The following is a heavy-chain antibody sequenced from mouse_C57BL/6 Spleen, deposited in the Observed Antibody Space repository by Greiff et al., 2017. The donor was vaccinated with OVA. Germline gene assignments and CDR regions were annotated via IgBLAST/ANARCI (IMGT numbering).Heavy chain of an antibody. CDR2: IDPSDSET. D-gene: IGHD2-2*01. CDR3: AREGYGYDPFAY. CDR1: GYTFTSYW. V-gene: IGHV1-52*01. J-gene: IGHJ3*01. Sequence: QVQLQQPGAELVRPGSSVKLSCKASGYTFTSYWMHWVKQRPIQGLEWIGNIDPSDSETHYNQKFKDKATLTVDKSSSTAYMQLSSLTSEDSAVYYCAREGYGYDPFAYWGQGTLVTVSA.